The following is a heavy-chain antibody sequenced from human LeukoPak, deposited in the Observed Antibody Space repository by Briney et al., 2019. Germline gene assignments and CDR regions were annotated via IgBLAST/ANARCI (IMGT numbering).Heavy chain of an antibody. D-gene: IGHD3-10*01. V-gene: IGHV3-21*01. CDR1: GFTFSSYS. CDR2: ISSSSSYI. Sequence: GGSLRLSCAASGFTFSSYSMNWVRQAPGKGLEWVSSISSSSSYIYYADSVKGRFTISRDNAKNSLYLQMNSLRAEDMAVYYCARDNLWFRELYYFDYWGQGTLVTVSS. J-gene: IGHJ4*02. CDR3: ARDNLWFRELYYFDY.